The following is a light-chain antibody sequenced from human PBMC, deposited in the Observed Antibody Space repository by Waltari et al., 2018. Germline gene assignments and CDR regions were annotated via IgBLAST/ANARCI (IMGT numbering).Light chain of an antibody. CDR1: QSVSSN. CDR2: GAS. J-gene: IGKJ1*01. V-gene: IGKV3-15*01. Sequence: EIVMTQSPATLSVSPGERATLPCRASQSVSSNLAWYQQKPGQAPRLLIYGASTRATGIPARFSGSGSGTEFTHTISSLQSEDFAVYYCQQYNNWPLSWTFGQGTKVEIK. CDR3: QQYNNWPLSWT.